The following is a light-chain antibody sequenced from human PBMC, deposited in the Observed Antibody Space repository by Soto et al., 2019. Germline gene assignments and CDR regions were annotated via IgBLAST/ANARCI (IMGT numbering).Light chain of an antibody. J-gene: IGKJ5*01. CDR3: QQRSNWLFT. CDR2: DAS. V-gene: IGKV3-11*01. CDR1: QSVSSY. Sequence: VLTQSPATLSLSPGEIATLSCRASQSVSSYLAWYQQKPGQAPRLLIYDASNRATGIPARFSGSGSGTDFTLTISSLEPEDFAVYYCQQRSNWLFTFGQGTRLEIK.